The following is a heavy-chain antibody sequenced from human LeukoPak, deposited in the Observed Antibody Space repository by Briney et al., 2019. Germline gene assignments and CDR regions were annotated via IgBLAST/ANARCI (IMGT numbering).Heavy chain of an antibody. V-gene: IGHV4-34*01. CDR2: INHSGST. D-gene: IGHD3-22*01. Sequence: SETLSLTCAVYGGSFSGYYWSWIRQPPGKGLEWIGEINHSGSTNYNPSLKSRVTISVDTSKNQFSLKLSPVTAADTAVYYCAIKTYYYDSSGYWETDYWGQGTLVTVSS. J-gene: IGHJ4*02. CDR3: AIKTYYYDSSGYWETDY. CDR1: GGSFSGYY.